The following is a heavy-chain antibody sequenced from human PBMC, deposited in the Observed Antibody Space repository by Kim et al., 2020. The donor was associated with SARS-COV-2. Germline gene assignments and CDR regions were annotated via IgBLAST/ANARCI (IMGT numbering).Heavy chain of an antibody. CDR3: AKDIRDYDGFYYYYGMDV. V-gene: IGHV3-43D*03. J-gene: IGHJ6*02. D-gene: IGHD3-22*01. Sequence: GRFTISRDNSKNSLYLQMNSLRAEDTALYYCAKDIRDYDGFYYYYGMDVWGQGTTVTVSS.